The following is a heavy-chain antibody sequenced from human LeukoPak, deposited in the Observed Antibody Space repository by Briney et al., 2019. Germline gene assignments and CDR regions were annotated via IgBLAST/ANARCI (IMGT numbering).Heavy chain of an antibody. V-gene: IGHV4-39*01. D-gene: IGHD3-3*01. CDR2: IYYSGST. J-gene: IGHJ4*02. Sequence: SETLSLTCTVSVGSISSSSYYWGWIRQPPGKGLEWIGSIYYSGSTYYNPSLKSRVTISVGTSKNQFSLKLSSVTAADTAVYYCASPGYYGFWSGYYVEGYYFDYWGQGTLVTVSS. CDR1: VGSISSSSYY. CDR3: ASPGYYGFWSGYYVEGYYFDY.